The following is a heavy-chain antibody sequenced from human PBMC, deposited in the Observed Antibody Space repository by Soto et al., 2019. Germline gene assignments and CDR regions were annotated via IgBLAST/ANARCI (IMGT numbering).Heavy chain of an antibody. V-gene: IGHV4-59*08. CDR2: IYYSGST. CDR1: GGSISSYY. D-gene: IGHD2-2*01. J-gene: IGHJ5*02. Sequence: SETLSLTCTVSGGSISSYYWSWIRQPPGKGLEWIGYIYYSGSTNYNPSLKSRVTISVDTSKNQFSLKLSSVTAADTAVYYCARHRYCSSTSCYDWFDPWGQGTLVSVSS. CDR3: ARHRYCSSTSCYDWFDP.